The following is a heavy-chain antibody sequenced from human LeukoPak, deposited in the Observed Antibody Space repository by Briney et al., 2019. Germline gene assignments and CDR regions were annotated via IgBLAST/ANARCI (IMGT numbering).Heavy chain of an antibody. CDR1: GGSFSGYY. D-gene: IGHD1-26*01. V-gene: IGHV4-34*01. Sequence: SETLSLTCAVYGGSFSGYYWSWIHQPPGKGLEWIGEINHSGSTNYNPSLKSRVTISVDTSKNQFSLKLSSVTAADTAVYYCARVAVGATTGGHDAFDIWGQGTMVTVSS. CDR2: INHSGST. J-gene: IGHJ3*02. CDR3: ARVAVGATTGGHDAFDI.